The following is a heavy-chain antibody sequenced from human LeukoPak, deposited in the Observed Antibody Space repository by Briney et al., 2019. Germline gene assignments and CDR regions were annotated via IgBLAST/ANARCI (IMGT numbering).Heavy chain of an antibody. J-gene: IGHJ4*02. Sequence: SETLSLTCTVSGGSISSYYWSWIRQPAGKGLEWIGRIYTSGSTNYNPSLKSRVTMSVDTSKNQFSLKLSSVTAADTAVYYCARGLSALDSSDQLEDYWGQGTLVTVSS. CDR1: GGSISSYY. V-gene: IGHV4-4*07. D-gene: IGHD3-22*01. CDR3: ARGLSALDSSDQLEDY. CDR2: IYTSGST.